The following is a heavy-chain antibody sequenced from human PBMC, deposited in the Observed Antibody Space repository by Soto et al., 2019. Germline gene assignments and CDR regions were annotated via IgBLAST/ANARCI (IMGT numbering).Heavy chain of an antibody. Sequence: PGGSLRLSCAASGFTFSSYAMHWVRQAPGKGLEWVAVISHDGSNKYYADSVKGRFTISRDNSKNTLYLQMNSLRAEDTAVYYCARDRGPYYYDSSGYLYYFDYWGQGTLVTVSS. V-gene: IGHV3-30-3*01. CDR2: ISHDGSNK. J-gene: IGHJ4*02. CDR3: ARDRGPYYYDSSGYLYYFDY. CDR1: GFTFSSYA. D-gene: IGHD3-22*01.